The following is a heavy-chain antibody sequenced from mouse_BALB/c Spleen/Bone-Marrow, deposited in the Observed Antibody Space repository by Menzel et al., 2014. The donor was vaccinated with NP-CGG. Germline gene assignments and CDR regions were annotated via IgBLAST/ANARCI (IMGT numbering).Heavy chain of an antibody. CDR3: TKLLRLRKYFDV. J-gene: IGHJ1*01. Sequence: DVQLVESGGGLVKPGGPLKLSCAASGFTLSGYNMSWVRQTPEKRLEWVATISSGGSYTYYLDSVKGRFTISRDNAENTLYLQMSSLKSEDTAMYYCTKLLRLRKYFDVWGAGATVTVSS. CDR1: GFTLSGYN. V-gene: IGHV5-6-4*01. D-gene: IGHD1-2*01. CDR2: ISSGGSYT.